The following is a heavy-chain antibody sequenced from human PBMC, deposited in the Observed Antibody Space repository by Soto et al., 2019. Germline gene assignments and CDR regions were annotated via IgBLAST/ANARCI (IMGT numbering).Heavy chain of an antibody. V-gene: IGHV1-69*08. CDR2: IIPILGIA. J-gene: IGHJ5*02. CDR3: AREHGDYVDWFDP. D-gene: IGHD4-17*01. CDR1: GGTFSSYT. Sequence: QVQLVQSGAEVKKPGSSVKVSCKASGGTFSSYTISWVRQAPGQGLEWMGRIIPILGIANYAKKFQGRVTITADKSTSTAYMELSSLRSEDTAVYYCAREHGDYVDWFDPWGQGTLVTVSS.